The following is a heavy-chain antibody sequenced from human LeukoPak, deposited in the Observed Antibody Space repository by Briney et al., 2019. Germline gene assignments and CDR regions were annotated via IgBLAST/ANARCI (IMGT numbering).Heavy chain of an antibody. CDR1: GLTFSSYS. Sequence: PGGFLRLSCAASGLTFSSYSMNWVRQAPGKGLEWVSYISSSSSTIYYADSVKGRFTISRDNAKNSLYLQMNSLRAEDTAVYYCARGSQWLVGYYYYYMDVWGKGTTVTVSS. CDR3: ARGSQWLVGYYYYYMDV. D-gene: IGHD6-19*01. J-gene: IGHJ6*03. V-gene: IGHV3-48*04. CDR2: ISSSSSTI.